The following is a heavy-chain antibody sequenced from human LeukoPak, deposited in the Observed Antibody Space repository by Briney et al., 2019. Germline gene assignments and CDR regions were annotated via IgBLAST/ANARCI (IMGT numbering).Heavy chain of an antibody. Sequence: ASVKVSCKASGYTFTGYYMHWVRQAPGQGLEWMVWINPNSGGTNYAQKFQGRVTMTRDTSISTAYMELSRLRSDDTAVYYCARVAGRVAAAALGYCGQGTLVTVSS. V-gene: IGHV1-2*02. D-gene: IGHD6-13*01. J-gene: IGHJ4*02. CDR1: GYTFTGYY. CDR3: ARVAGRVAAAALGY. CDR2: INPNSGGT.